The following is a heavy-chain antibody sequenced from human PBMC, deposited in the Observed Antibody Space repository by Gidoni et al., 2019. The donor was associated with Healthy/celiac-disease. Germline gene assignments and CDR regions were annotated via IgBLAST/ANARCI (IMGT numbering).Heavy chain of an antibody. Sequence: QVQLVQSGAEVKKPGSSVKVSFKASVGTFSSYAISWVRQAPGQGLEWMGRILPILGIANFAQKFQGRVTITADKSTSTAYMELSSLRSEDTAVYYCARGYSWDVYYYMDVWGKGTTVTVSS. CDR3: ARGYSWDVYYYMDV. CDR2: ILPILGIA. D-gene: IGHD5-18*01. V-gene: IGHV1-69*04. J-gene: IGHJ6*03. CDR1: VGTFSSYA.